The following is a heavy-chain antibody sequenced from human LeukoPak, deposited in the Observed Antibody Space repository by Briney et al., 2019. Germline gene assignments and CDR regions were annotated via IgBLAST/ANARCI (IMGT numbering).Heavy chain of an antibody. CDR2: IYSGGST. CDR3: ARDLFIYGNYYYYYGMDV. D-gene: IGHD3-16*01. CDR1: GFTVSSNY. Sequence: GGSLRLSCAASGFTVSSNYMSWVRQAPGKGLKWVSVIYSGGSTYYADSVKGRFTISRDNSKNTLYLQMNSLRAEDTAVYYCARDLFIYGNYYYYYGMDVWGQGTTVTVSS. J-gene: IGHJ6*02. V-gene: IGHV3-66*01.